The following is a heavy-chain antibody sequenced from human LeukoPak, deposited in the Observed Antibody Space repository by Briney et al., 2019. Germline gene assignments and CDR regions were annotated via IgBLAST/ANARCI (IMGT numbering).Heavy chain of an antibody. CDR3: ARAARYHLDAFDI. V-gene: IGHV3-21*01. J-gene: IGHJ3*02. Sequence: GGSLRLSCAASGFTFSSYSMNWVRQAPGKGLEWVPSISSSSSYIYYADSVKGRFTISRDNAKNSLYLQMNSLRAEDTAVYYCARAARYHLDAFDIWGQGTMVTVSS. CDR1: GFTFSSYS. D-gene: IGHD6-6*01. CDR2: ISSSSSYI.